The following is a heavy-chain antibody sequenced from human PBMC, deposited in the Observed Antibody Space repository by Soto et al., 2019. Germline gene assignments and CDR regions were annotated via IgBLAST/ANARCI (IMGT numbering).Heavy chain of an antibody. CDR1: GYTFTSYG. Sequence: QVQLVQSGAEVKKPGASVKVSCKASGYTFTSYGISWVRQAPGQGLEWMGWISAYNGNTNYAQKLQGRVTMTTDTSTSTAYMELRSLRSDDTAVYYCARDNLVGTIFSRRPHLFDPWGQGTLVTVSS. V-gene: IGHV1-18*01. CDR3: ARDNLVGTIFSRRPHLFDP. J-gene: IGHJ5*02. D-gene: IGHD3-3*01. CDR2: ISAYNGNT.